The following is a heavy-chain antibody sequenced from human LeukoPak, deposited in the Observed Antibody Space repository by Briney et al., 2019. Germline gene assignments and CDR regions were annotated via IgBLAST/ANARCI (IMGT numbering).Heavy chain of an antibody. CDR1: GGSFSGYY. CDR3: ASFRYYYGSGSFSPHYYYGMDV. V-gene: IGHV4-34*01. D-gene: IGHD3-10*01. Sequence: PSETLSLTCAVYGGSFSGYYWSWIRQPPGKGLEWIGEINHSGSTNYNPSLKSRVTISVDTSKNQFSLKLSSVTAADTAVYYCASFRYYYGSGSFSPHYYYGMDVWGQGTTVTVSS. CDR2: INHSGST. J-gene: IGHJ6*02.